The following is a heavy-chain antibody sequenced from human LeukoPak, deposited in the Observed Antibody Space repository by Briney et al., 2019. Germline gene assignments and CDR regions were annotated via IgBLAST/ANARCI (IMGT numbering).Heavy chain of an antibody. CDR1: GYSLTGVS. J-gene: IGHJ5*02. D-gene: IGHD6-13*01. CDR2: IIPIFGTA. Sequence: GASVRVSCKVSGYSLTGVSKYWVRQAPGKGLEWMGGIIPIFGTANYAQKFQGRVTITTDESTSTAYMELSSLRSEDTAVYYCARVGSIAAAGTLNWFDPWGQGTLVAVSS. V-gene: IGHV1-69*05. CDR3: ARVGSIAAAGTLNWFDP.